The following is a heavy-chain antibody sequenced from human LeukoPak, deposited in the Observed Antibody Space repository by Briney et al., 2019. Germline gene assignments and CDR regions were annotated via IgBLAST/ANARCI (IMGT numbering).Heavy chain of an antibody. CDR1: GFTFSGYA. J-gene: IGHJ4*02. D-gene: IGHD6-19*01. CDR2: ISGSGGST. CDR3: AYSLAVAGQFGY. Sequence: GGSLRLSCAASGFTFSGYAMSWVRQAPGKGLEWVSAISGSGGSTYYADSVKGRFTISRDNSKNTLYLQMNSLRAEDTAVYYCAYSLAVAGQFGYWGQGTLVTVSS. V-gene: IGHV3-23*01.